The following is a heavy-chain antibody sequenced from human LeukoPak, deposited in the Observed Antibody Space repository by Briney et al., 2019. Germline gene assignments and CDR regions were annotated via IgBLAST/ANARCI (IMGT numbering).Heavy chain of an antibody. V-gene: IGHV1-69*13. Sequence: SVKVSCKASGGTFSSYAISWVRQAPGQGLEWMGGIIPIFGTANYAQKFQGRVTITADESTSTAYMELSSLRSEDTAVYYCAMVSAGARAYCGGDCYSFDYWGQGTLVTVSS. CDR3: AMVSAGARAYCGGDCYSFDY. CDR2: IIPIFGTA. D-gene: IGHD2-21*02. CDR1: GGTFSSYA. J-gene: IGHJ4*02.